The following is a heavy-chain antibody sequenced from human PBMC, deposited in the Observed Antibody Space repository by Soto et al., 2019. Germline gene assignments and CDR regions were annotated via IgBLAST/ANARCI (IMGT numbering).Heavy chain of an antibody. Sequence: SETLSLTCTVSGDSISTADYYWNWIRQPPGKGLEWIGYIYYSGNTYYIPSLKSRVTISVDTSKNQISLKLNSVTAADTAVYYCARGIYSTSSFFDSWGQGTLVTAPQ. CDR3: ARGIYSTSSFFDS. D-gene: IGHD6-6*01. CDR2: IYYSGNT. V-gene: IGHV4-30-4*01. CDR1: GDSISTADYY. J-gene: IGHJ4*02.